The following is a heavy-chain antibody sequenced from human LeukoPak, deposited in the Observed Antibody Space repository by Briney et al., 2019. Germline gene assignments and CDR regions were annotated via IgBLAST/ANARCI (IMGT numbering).Heavy chain of an antibody. D-gene: IGHD3-10*01. J-gene: IGHJ3*02. V-gene: IGHV3-7*01. Sequence: GGSLRLSSAASGFTFSSYLMSSVRQAPGKGLEWVANIKQDGSEKYYVDSVKGRFTISRDNAKNSLYLQINSLRAEDTAVYYCAREMGVGITMVPDAFDIWGQGTMVTVSS. CDR3: AREMGVGITMVPDAFDI. CDR2: IKQDGSEK. CDR1: GFTFSSYL.